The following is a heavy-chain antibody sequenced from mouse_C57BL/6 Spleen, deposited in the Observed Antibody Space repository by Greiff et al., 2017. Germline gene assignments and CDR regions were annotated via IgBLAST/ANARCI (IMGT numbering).Heavy chain of an antibody. CDR3: ARGGGIYYGYDEGYYFDY. Sequence: QVQLQQSGPELVKPGASVKLSCKASGYTFTSYDINWVKQRPGQGLEWIGWIYPRDGSTKYNEKFKGKATLTVDTSSSTAYMELHSLTSEDSAVFFWARGGGIYYGYDEGYYFDYWGQGTTLTVSS. D-gene: IGHD2-2*01. V-gene: IGHV1-85*01. J-gene: IGHJ2*01. CDR2: IYPRDGST. CDR1: GYTFTSYD.